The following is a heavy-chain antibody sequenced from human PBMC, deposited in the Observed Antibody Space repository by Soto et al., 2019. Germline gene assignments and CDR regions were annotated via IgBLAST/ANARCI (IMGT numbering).Heavy chain of an antibody. Sequence: ASVKVSCKASGYTFTSYGISWVRQAPGQGLEWMGWISAYNGNTNYAQKLQGRVTMTTDTSTSTAYMELRSLRSDDTAVYYCARVSTIFGVVIILGKYFDYWGQGTLVTVSS. CDR1: GYTFTSYG. CDR3: ARVSTIFGVVIILGKYFDY. J-gene: IGHJ4*02. D-gene: IGHD3-3*01. V-gene: IGHV1-18*01. CDR2: ISAYNGNT.